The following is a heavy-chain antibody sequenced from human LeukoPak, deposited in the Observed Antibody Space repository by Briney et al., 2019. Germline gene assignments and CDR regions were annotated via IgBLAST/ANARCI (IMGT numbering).Heavy chain of an antibody. CDR3: TTTAYGDNIDY. CDR1: GFTFGDYA. Sequence: PGRSLRLSCTASGFTFGDYAMSWFRQAPGKGLEWVGFIRSKAYGGTTEYAASVKGRFTISRDDPKSIAYLQMNSLKTEDTAVYYCTTTAYGDNIDYWGQGTLVTVSS. V-gene: IGHV3-49*03. D-gene: IGHD4-17*01. CDR2: IRSKAYGGTT. J-gene: IGHJ4*02.